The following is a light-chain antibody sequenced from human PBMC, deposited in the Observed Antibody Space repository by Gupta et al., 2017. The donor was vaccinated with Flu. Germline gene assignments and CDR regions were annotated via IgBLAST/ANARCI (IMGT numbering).Light chain of an antibody. CDR2: EVN. CDR1: RSDVGGYNY. Sequence: QSALTQPPSASGSPGQSVTISCTGTRSDVGGYNYVSWYQQHPGKAPKLMIFEVNKRPSGVPDRFSGSKSGSTASLTVSGLQAEDEADYYCSSYAGSNNLMFGGGTKLTVL. J-gene: IGLJ3*02. CDR3: SSYAGSNNLM. V-gene: IGLV2-8*01.